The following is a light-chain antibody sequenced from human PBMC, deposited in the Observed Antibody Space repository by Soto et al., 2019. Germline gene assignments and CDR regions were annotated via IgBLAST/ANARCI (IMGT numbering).Light chain of an antibody. CDR1: QSVSSSY. Sequence: EIVLTQSPGTLSLSPGERATLSCRTSQSVSSSYLAWYQQKPGQAPRLLIYDTSDRATGIRARFSASESGTDFTLTISRLEPEDFAVYYCQHYGTSALFGPGTKVYIK. V-gene: IGKV3-20*01. CDR3: QHYGTSAL. CDR2: DTS. J-gene: IGKJ3*01.